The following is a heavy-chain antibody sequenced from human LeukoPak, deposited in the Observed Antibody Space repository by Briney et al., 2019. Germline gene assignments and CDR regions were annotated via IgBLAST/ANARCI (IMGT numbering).Heavy chain of an antibody. V-gene: IGHV4-61*02. CDR1: GGSISSGSYY. J-gene: IGHJ6*03. D-gene: IGHD3-16*01. CDR3: ARDLGRDYYMDV. CDR2: IYTSGST. Sequence: PSETLSLTCTVSGGSISSGSYYWSWIRQPAGKGLEWIGRIYTSGSTNYNPSLKSRVTISVDTSKNQFSLKLSSVTAADTAVYYCARDLGRDYYMDVWGKGTTVTISS.